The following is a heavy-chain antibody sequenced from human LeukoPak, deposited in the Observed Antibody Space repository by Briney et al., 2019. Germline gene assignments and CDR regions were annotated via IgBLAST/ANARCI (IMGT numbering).Heavy chain of an antibody. CDR1: GFTVSSNY. CDR2: IYSGGST. J-gene: IGHJ4*02. V-gene: IGHV3-53*01. CDR3: ARDIGGYYFDY. Sequence: GGSLRLSCAASGFTVSSNYMSWVRQAPGKELEWVSVIYSGGSTYYADSVKGRFTISRDNSKNTLYLQMNSLRAEDTAVYYCARDIGGYYFDYWGQGTLVTVSS.